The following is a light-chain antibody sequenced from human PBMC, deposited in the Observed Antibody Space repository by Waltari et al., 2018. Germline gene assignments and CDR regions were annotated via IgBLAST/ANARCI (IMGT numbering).Light chain of an antibody. Sequence: DIVMTQSPLSLPVTPGEPASLSCRSSQSLLYSNGYNYLDWYLQKPGQSPQLLIYLASHRASGVPDRFSGSGSGTDFTLKISRVEAEDVGIYYCMQARQTPDTFGQGTKLEIK. CDR3: MQARQTPDT. V-gene: IGKV2-28*01. J-gene: IGKJ2*01. CDR2: LAS. CDR1: QSLLYSNGYNY.